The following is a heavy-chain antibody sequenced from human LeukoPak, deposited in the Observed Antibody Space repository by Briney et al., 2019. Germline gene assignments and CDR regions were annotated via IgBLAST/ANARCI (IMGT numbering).Heavy chain of an antibody. V-gene: IGHV3-23*01. CDR2: ITRGGSP. J-gene: IGHJ4*02. CDR3: AKEHLKYANDNRGSFDY. Sequence: GGSLRLSCVASGFPFSEAAMTWVRQAPGKGLEWLSVITRGGSPYYADSAKGRFTISRDNARNTVYLQLNSLRNEDTALYYCAKEHLKYANDNRGSFDYWGQGTLVTVSS. D-gene: IGHD3-22*01. CDR1: GFPFSEAA.